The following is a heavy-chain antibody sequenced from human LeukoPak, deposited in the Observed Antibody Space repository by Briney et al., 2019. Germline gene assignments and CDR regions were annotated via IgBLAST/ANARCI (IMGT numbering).Heavy chain of an antibody. Sequence: SETLSLTCTVSGGSISSSSYYWGWIRQPPGKGLEWIGSIYYSGSTYYNPSLKSRVTISVDTSKNQFSLKLSSVTAADTAVYYCARRRIWDYWGYWGQGTLVTVS. V-gene: IGHV4-39*07. CDR3: ARRRIWDYWGY. J-gene: IGHJ4*02. CDR1: GGSISSSSYY. D-gene: IGHD2-8*01. CDR2: IYYSGST.